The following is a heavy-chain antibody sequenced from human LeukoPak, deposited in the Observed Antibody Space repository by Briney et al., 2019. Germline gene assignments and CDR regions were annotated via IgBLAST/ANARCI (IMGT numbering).Heavy chain of an antibody. CDR1: GYTFTSYG. CDR3: AREGSDIVVVPAAIPRFDP. Sequence: ASVKVSCKASGYTFTSYGISWVRQAPGQGLEWMGWISAYNGNTNYAQKLQGRVTMTTDTSTSTAYMELRSLRSEDTAVYYCAREGSDIVVVPAAIPRFDPWGQGTLVTVSS. V-gene: IGHV1-18*01. CDR2: ISAYNGNT. D-gene: IGHD2-2*01. J-gene: IGHJ5*02.